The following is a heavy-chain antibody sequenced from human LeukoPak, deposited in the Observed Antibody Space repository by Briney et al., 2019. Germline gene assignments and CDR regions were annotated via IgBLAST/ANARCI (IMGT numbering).Heavy chain of an antibody. CDR3: AKVASLCTSTSCVRGGFDY. D-gene: IGHD2-2*01. CDR2: ISSSGGTI. Sequence: GGSLILSCAASGFTFSSSEMNWVRQAPGKGLEWVSYISSSGGTISYADSVKGRFTISRDNAKNSLYLQMNSLRAEDTAIYYCAKVASLCTSTSCVRGGFDYWGQGTLVTVSS. J-gene: IGHJ4*02. CDR1: GFTFSSSE. V-gene: IGHV3-48*03.